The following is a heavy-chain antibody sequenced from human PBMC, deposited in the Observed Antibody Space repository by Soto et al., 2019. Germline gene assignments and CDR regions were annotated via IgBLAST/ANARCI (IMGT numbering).Heavy chain of an antibody. Sequence: KLPETLSLTCTVSGGSISSYYWSWIRQPPGKGLEWIGYIYYSGSTNYNPSLKSRVTISVDTSKNQFSLKLSSVTAADTAVYYCARDQGSGGQINFDYWGQGTLVTVSS. CDR1: GGSISSYY. CDR2: IYYSGST. CDR3: ARDQGSGGQINFDY. V-gene: IGHV4-59*01. J-gene: IGHJ4*02. D-gene: IGHD2-15*01.